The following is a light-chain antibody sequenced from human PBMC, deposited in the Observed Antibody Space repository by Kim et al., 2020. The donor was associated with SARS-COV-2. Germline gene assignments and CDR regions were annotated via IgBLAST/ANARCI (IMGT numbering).Light chain of an antibody. CDR3: HQYGSSPLA. J-gene: IGKJ4*01. V-gene: IGKV3-20*01. CDR2: GAS. Sequence: EIVLTQSPGTLSLSPGDRATLSCRASQSLSSSYLAWYQQKPGQAPRLLIYGASTRATGIPDRFSGSGSGTDFALIISRLEPEDFAVYYCHQYGSSPLAFGGGTKVDSK. CDR1: QSLSSSY.